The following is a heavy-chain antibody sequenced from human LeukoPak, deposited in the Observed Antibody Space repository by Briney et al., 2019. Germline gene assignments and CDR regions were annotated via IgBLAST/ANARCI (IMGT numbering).Heavy chain of an antibody. V-gene: IGHV1-46*01. CDR1: GYTFTSYY. Sequence: VASVKVSCKASGYTFTSYYLHWVRQAPGQGREWMGIINPSAGSTSYAQKFQGRVTMTRDTSTSTVYMELSSLRSEDTAVYYCARKGDIAVAGLVLDHWGQGTLVTVSS. D-gene: IGHD6-19*01. J-gene: IGHJ4*02. CDR2: INPSAGST. CDR3: ARKGDIAVAGLVLDH.